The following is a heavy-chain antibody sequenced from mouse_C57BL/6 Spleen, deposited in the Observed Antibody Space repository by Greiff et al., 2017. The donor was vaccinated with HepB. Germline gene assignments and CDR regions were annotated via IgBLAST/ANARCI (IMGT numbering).Heavy chain of an antibody. CDR1: GYTFTNYW. Sequence: QVQLQQSGAELVRPGTSVKMSCKASGYTFTNYWIGWAKQRPGHGLEWIGDIYPGGGCTNYNEKFKGKATLTADKSSSPAYMQFSSLTSEDSAIYYCAIWETAQALYYFDYWGQGTTLTVSS. CDR3: AIWETAQALYYFDY. V-gene: IGHV1-63*01. CDR2: IYPGGGCT. J-gene: IGHJ2*01. D-gene: IGHD3-2*02.